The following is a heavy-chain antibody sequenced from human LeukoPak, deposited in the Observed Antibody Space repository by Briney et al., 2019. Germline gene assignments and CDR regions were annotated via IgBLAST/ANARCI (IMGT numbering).Heavy chain of an antibody. CDR3: AKLEGGCSGGSCYGNWFDP. Sequence: GGSLRLSCATSGFTFSSYTMIWVRQAPGKGLEWVSGISGSGGSTYYADSAKGRFTISRDNSKNTLSLQMNSLRAEDTAVYYCAKLEGGCSGGSCYGNWFDPWGQGTLVTVSS. V-gene: IGHV3-23*01. CDR1: GFTFSSYT. D-gene: IGHD2-15*01. CDR2: ISGSGGST. J-gene: IGHJ5*02.